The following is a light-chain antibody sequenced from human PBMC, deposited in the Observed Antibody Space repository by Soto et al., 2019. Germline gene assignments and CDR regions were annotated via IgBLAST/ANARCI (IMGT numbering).Light chain of an antibody. CDR1: QSISNK. J-gene: IGKJ4*01. CDR2: GAS. Sequence: EIVMTQSPATLSVSPGERATLSCRASQSISNKLAWYQQKPGQAPRLLLYGASTRATGIPARFSGSGSGTEFTLTITSLQSEDFAVYYCQEYNNWHPITFGGGTKVEIK. CDR3: QEYNNWHPIT. V-gene: IGKV3-15*01.